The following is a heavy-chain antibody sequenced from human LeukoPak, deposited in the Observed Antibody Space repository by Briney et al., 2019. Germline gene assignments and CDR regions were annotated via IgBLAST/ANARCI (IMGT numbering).Heavy chain of an antibody. D-gene: IGHD3-9*01. Sequence: ASVKVSCKASGYTFTDYYMHWVRQAPGQGLEWMGRINPNSGGSNYAQEFQGRVTMTRDTSTSTVYMELSSLRSEDTAVYFCARDQGLTGYFDYWGQGTLVTVSS. V-gene: IGHV1-2*06. CDR1: GYTFTDYY. CDR2: INPNSGGS. CDR3: ARDQGLTGYFDY. J-gene: IGHJ4*02.